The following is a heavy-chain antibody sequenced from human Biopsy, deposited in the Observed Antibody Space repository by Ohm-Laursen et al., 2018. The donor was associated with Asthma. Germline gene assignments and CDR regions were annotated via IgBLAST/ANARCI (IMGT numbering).Heavy chain of an antibody. J-gene: IGHJ4*02. CDR2: HDHEEGGT. CDR3: ASDFPKDYVRYNFQF. CDR1: GYSLTDLS. Sequence: EASVKVSCKISGYSLTDLSMHWVRQAPGQGLEWMGGHDHEEGGTVNAWRFQGRVTMTEDTSTDTAYMGLSSLSSDDTAVYYCASDFPKDYVRYNFQFWGQGTLVTVSS. D-gene: IGHD4-17*01. V-gene: IGHV1-24*01.